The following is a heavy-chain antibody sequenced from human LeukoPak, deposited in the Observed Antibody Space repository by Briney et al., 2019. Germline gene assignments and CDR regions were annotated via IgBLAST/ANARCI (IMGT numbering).Heavy chain of an antibody. CDR1: GGTFSSYA. J-gene: IGHJ5*02. V-gene: IGHV1-69*13. D-gene: IGHD3-22*01. CDR2: IIPIFGTA. CDR3: ARELIYYHGFDP. Sequence: SVKVSCKASGGTFSSYAISWVRQAPGQGLEWMGGIIPIFGTANYAQKFQGRVTITADESTSTAYMELSSLRSEDTAVYYCARELIYYHGFDPWGQGTLVTVSS.